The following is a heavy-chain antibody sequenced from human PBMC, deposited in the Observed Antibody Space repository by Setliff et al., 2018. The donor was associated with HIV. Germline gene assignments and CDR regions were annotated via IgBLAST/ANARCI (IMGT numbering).Heavy chain of an antibody. CDR3: AKDPEVYDNSGYYFDAFDI. CDR2: ISGSGGTT. J-gene: IGHJ3*02. CDR1: GFTFRSYA. D-gene: IGHD3-22*01. V-gene: IGHV3-23*01. Sequence: GESLRLSCAASGFTFRSYAMSWVRQAPGKALEWVSGISGSGGTTYYADSVKGRFTISRDNSKNTLYLQMSSLRAEDRAVYYCAKDPEVYDNSGYYFDAFDIWGQGTMVTVSS.